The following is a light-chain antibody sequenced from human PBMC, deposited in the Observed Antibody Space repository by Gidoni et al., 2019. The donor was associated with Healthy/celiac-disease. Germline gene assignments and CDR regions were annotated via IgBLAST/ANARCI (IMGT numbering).Light chain of an antibody. Sequence: QSALTQTASGSGYPGQSITLSCTGTSSDVGGYNYVSWYQQHPGKAPKLMIYDVSNRPSGVSNRFSGSKSGNTASLTISGLQAEDEADYYCSSYTSSLYVFGTGTKVTVL. CDR1: SSDVGGYNY. V-gene: IGLV2-14*01. J-gene: IGLJ1*01. CDR2: DVS. CDR3: SSYTSSLYV.